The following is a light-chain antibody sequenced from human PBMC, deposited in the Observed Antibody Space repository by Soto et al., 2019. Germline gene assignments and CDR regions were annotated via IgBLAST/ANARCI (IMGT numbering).Light chain of an antibody. CDR1: QSLLYSSNNKNY. CDR3: QQYGSSPPGT. J-gene: IGKJ1*01. Sequence: DIVMTQSPDSLAVSLGERATINCRSSQSLLYSSNNKNYLAWYQQKPGQAPRLLIYGASTSATDVPDRFSGSGSGADFTLSISRLEPEDFAVYYCQQYGSSPPGTFGQGTKVDIK. V-gene: IGKV4-1*01. CDR2: GAS.